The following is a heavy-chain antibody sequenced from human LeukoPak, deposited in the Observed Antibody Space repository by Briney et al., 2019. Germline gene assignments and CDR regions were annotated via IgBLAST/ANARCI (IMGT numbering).Heavy chain of an antibody. J-gene: IGHJ4*02. CDR3: AKIGYDSSGYYLYYTDY. CDR2: ISGSGGST. D-gene: IGHD3-22*01. V-gene: IGHV3-23*01. CDR1: GFTFSSCA. Sequence: GGSLRLSCAASGFTFSSCAMSWVRQALGKGLEWVSAISGSGGSTYYADSVKGRFTISRDNSKNTLYLQMNSLRAEDTAVYYCAKIGYDSSGYYLYYTDYWGQGTLVTVS.